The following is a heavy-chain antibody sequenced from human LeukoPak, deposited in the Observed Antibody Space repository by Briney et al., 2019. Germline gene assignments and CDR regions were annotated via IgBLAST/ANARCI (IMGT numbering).Heavy chain of an antibody. Sequence: PGGSLRLSCAASGFTFSSYSMNWVRQAPGKGLEWGSYISSSSSTIYYADSVKGRFTISRDNAKNSLYLQMNSLRAEDTAVYYCAKRDYYDNSGYFDYWGQGTLVTVSS. D-gene: IGHD3-22*01. V-gene: IGHV3-48*01. CDR3: AKRDYYDNSGYFDY. CDR1: GFTFSSYS. CDR2: ISSSSSTI. J-gene: IGHJ4*02.